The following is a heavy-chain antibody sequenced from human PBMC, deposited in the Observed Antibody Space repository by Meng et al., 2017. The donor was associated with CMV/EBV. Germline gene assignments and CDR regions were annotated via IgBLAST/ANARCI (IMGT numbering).Heavy chain of an antibody. J-gene: IGHJ6*02. CDR2: INPNSGGT. CDR3: ARASGLWSGYYAVEYYYYGMDV. V-gene: IGHV1-2*02. D-gene: IGHD3-3*01. CDR1: GYTFTGYY. Sequence: ASVKVSCKASGYTFTGYYMYWVRQAPGQGLEWMGWINPNSGGTNYAQKFQGRVTITADKSTSTAYMELSSLRSEDTAVYYCARASGLWSGYYAVEYYYYGMDVWGQGTTVTVSS.